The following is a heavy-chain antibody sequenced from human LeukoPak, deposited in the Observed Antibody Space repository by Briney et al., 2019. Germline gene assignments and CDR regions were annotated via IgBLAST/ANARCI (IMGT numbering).Heavy chain of an antibody. J-gene: IGHJ3*02. CDR2: INHSGST. Sequence: PSETLSLTCAVYGGSFSGYYWSWIRQPPGKGLEWIGEINHSGSTNYSPSLKSRVTISVDTSKNQFSLKLSSVTAADTAVYYCARPFGRSGPRPGAFDIWGQGTMVTVSS. V-gene: IGHV4-34*01. CDR3: ARPFGRSGPRPGAFDI. CDR1: GGSFSGYY. D-gene: IGHD2-15*01.